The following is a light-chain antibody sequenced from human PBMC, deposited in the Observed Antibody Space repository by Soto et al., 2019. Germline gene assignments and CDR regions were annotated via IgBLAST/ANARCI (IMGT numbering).Light chain of an antibody. CDR1: QSISNY. J-gene: IGKJ5*01. Sequence: DIQLTQSPSSLSASVGDRVTITCRASQSISNYLNWYQHRPGKAPNLLIYAASSLQSGVPSRFSGSESGTDFTLTITSLQPEDSATYYCQQSYSTPITFGQGTRLDIK. V-gene: IGKV1-39*01. CDR2: AAS. CDR3: QQSYSTPIT.